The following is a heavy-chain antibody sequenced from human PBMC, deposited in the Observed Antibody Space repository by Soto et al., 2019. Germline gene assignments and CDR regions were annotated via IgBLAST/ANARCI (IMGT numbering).Heavy chain of an antibody. D-gene: IGHD1-26*01. Sequence: ASVKVSCKASGYTFTSYGISWVRQAPGQGLEWMGWISAYNGNTKSSQKFQDRVIITRDTSASTAYMDLSSLRSEDTAVYYCARDMHAGFTHYFDPWGQGTLVTVSS. V-gene: IGHV1-18*04. CDR3: ARDMHAGFTHYFDP. CDR2: ISAYNGNT. CDR1: GYTFTSYG. J-gene: IGHJ5*02.